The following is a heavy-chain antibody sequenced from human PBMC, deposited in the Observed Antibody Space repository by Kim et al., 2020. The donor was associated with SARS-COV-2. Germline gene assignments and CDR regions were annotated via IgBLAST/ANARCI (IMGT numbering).Heavy chain of an antibody. J-gene: IGHJ4*02. D-gene: IGHD3-10*01. CDR3: AGRSYVRLLDY. CDR1: GLSVSSNY. V-gene: IGHV3-53*01. CDR2: IYSGGTT. Sequence: GGSLRLSCAASGLSVSSNYMSWVRQAPGKGLEWVSVIYSGGTTSYADSVLGRFTMSTDNAKNIFYLHMNSLRVEDTAVYYCAGRSYVRLLDYWGQGTLVTVPS.